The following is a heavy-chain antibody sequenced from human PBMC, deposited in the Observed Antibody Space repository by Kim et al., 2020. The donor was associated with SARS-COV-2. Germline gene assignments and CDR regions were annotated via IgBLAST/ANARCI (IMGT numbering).Heavy chain of an antibody. CDR2: ISGSGGST. D-gene: IGHD1-1*01. CDR3: AKDYWNGEHVQGAFDI. J-gene: IGHJ3*02. CDR1: GFTFSSYA. Sequence: GGSLRLSCAASGFTFSSYAMSWVRQAPGKGLEWVSAISGSGGSTYYADSVKGRFTISRDNSKNTLYLQMNSLRAEDTAVYYCAKDYWNGEHVQGAFDIWGQGTMVTVSS. V-gene: IGHV3-23*01.